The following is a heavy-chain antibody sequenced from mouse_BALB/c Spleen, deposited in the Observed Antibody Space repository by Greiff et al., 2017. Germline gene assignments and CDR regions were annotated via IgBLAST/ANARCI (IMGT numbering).Heavy chain of an antibody. CDR2: INPSTGYT. Sequence: QVQLQQSGAELAKPGASVKMSCKASGYTFTSYWMHWVKQRPGQGLEWIGYINPSTGYTEYNQKFKDKATLTADKSSSTAYMQLSSLTSEDSAVYYCARGNWVFDYWGQGTTLTVSS. J-gene: IGHJ2*01. V-gene: IGHV1-7*01. CDR3: ARGNWVFDY. CDR1: GYTFTSYW. D-gene: IGHD4-1*01.